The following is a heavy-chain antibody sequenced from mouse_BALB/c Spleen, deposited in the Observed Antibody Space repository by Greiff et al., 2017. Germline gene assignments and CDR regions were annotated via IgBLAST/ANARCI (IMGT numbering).Heavy chain of an antibody. CDR1: GFTFSSFG. D-gene: IGHD1-1*01. CDR3: ARDYGSSYLDY. CDR2: ISSGSSTI. Sequence: EVKLVESGGGLVQPGGSRKLSCAASGFTFSSFGMHWVRQAPEKGLEWVAYISSGSSTIYYADTVKGRFTISRDTPKNTLFLQMTSLRSEDTAMYYCARDYGSSYLDYWGQGTTLTVSS. J-gene: IGHJ2*01. V-gene: IGHV5-17*02.